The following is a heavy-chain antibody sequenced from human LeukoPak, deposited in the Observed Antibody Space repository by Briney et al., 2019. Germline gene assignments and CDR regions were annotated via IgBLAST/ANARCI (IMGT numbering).Heavy chain of an antibody. CDR2: ITGSSSTI. V-gene: IGHV3-48*04. CDR1: GFTFSSHN. CDR3: ARGGYSSSWFWVY. Sequence: PGGSLRLSCAVSGFTFSSHNMNWVRQAPGKGLEWVSHITGSSSTIYYADSVKGRFTISRDNAKNSLYLQMNSLRAEDTALYYCARGGYSSSWFWVYWGQGTLVTVSS. J-gene: IGHJ4*02. D-gene: IGHD6-13*01.